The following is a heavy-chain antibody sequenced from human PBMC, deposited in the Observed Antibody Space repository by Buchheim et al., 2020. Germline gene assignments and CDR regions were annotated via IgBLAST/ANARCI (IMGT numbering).Heavy chain of an antibody. Sequence: QVQLQQWGAGLLKPSETLSLTCAVYGGSFSGYYWSWIRQPPGKGLEWIGEINHSGSTNYNPSLKSRVTISVDTSKNQFSLKLSSVTAADTAVYYCARGYCSSTSCREFDPWGQGTL. CDR2: INHSGST. V-gene: IGHV4-34*01. D-gene: IGHD2-2*01. CDR3: ARGYCSSTSCREFDP. J-gene: IGHJ5*02. CDR1: GGSFSGYY.